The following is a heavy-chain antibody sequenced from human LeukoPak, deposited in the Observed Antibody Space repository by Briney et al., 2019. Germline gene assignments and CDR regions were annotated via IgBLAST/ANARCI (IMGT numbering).Heavy chain of an antibody. V-gene: IGHV4-38-2*02. Sequence: SETLSLTCTVSGYSISSGYYWGWIRQPPGKGLEWIGSIYHSGSTYYNPSLKSRVTISVDTSKNQFSLKLSSVTAADTAVYYWARSLVGATTLYYYYYMDVWGKGTTVTVSS. CDR3: ARSLVGATTLYYYYYMDV. CDR1: GYSISSGYY. CDR2: IYHSGST. J-gene: IGHJ6*03. D-gene: IGHD1-26*01.